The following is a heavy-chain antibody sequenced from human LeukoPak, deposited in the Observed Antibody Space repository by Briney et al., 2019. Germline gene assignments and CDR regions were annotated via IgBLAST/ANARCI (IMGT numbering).Heavy chain of an antibody. V-gene: IGHV3-23*01. CDR1: GFTFSSYA. CDR2: ISGSGGST. D-gene: IGHD5-18*01. CDR3: AKDPGYSYGVNFDY. J-gene: IGHJ4*02. Sequence: GGSLRLSCAASGFTFSSYAMSWVRQAPGKGLEWVSAISGSGGSTYYADSVKGRFTISRDNSKNTLYLQMSSLRAEDTAVYYCAKDPGYSYGVNFDYWGQGTLATVSS.